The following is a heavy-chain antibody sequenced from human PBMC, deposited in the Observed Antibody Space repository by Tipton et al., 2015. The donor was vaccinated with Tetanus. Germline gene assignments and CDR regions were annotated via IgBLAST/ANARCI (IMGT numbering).Heavy chain of an antibody. V-gene: IGHV4-59*01. CDR1: GGSISTYY. Sequence: TLSLTCTVSGGSISTYYWSWVRQPPGRGLEWIGNAHNSGSTKYSPSLRSRVTLSVDTSKNQFSLKLSAVTAADTAVYYFARIGWPQQNKPAFDLWGQGTMVTVSP. J-gene: IGHJ3*01. D-gene: IGHD6-19*01. CDR3: ARIGWPQQNKPAFDL. CDR2: AHNSGST.